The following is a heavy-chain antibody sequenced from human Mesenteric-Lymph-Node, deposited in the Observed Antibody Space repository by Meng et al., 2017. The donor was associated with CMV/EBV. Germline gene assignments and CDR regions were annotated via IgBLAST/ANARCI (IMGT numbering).Heavy chain of an antibody. Sequence: GESLKISCAASGFSVSSNYMGWVRQAPGKGLEWVSVIYTGGIRSDGDTDYADSGKGRFTISRDNSKNTLYLQMDSLRPEDTAVYYCARRELRGYSEALYSFNIWGQGTRVTVSS. CDR1: GFSVSSNY. J-gene: IGHJ3*02. D-gene: IGHD5-18*01. CDR2: IYTGGIRSDGDT. CDR3: ARRELRGYSEALYSFNI. V-gene: IGHV3-66*02.